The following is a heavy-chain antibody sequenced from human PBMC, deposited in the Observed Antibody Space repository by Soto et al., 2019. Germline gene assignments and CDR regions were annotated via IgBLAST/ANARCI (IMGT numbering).Heavy chain of an antibody. CDR2: IWSDGSNK. Sequence: GGSLRLSCAASGFTFSTYGMHWVRQAPGKGLEWVALIWSDGSNKYYADSVKGRFTISRDNSKNTLYLQMNSLRAEDTAVYYCAKDALGYCISTSCLGPDYWGQGTLVTVSS. CDR1: GFTFSTYG. V-gene: IGHV3-33*06. D-gene: IGHD2-2*01. CDR3: AKDALGYCISTSCLGPDY. J-gene: IGHJ4*02.